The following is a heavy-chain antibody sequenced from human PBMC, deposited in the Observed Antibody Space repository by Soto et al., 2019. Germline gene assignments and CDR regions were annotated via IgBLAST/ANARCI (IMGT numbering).Heavy chain of an antibody. CDR1: GGSISSGNYY. D-gene: IGHD5-12*01. Sequence: SETLSLTCTVSGGSISSGNYYWTWIRQHPGKGLEWIGYMYYSGSTYYNPSLKSRAKISVDTSKNQFFLKLNSVTAADTAVYYCTRDLKGGHDWYFDFWGQGTLVTVSS. V-gene: IGHV4-31*03. CDR3: TRDLKGGHDWYFDF. J-gene: IGHJ4*02. CDR2: MYYSGST.